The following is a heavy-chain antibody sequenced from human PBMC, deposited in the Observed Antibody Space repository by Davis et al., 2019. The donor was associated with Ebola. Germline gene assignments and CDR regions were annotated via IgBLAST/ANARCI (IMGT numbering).Heavy chain of an antibody. CDR3: AKGLSLIAAAVPYYLDY. V-gene: IGHV3-23*01. J-gene: IGHJ4*01. CDR2: ISGSGGST. Sequence: GESLKISCAASGFTFSSYAMSWVRQAPGKGLEWVSAISGSGGSTYYADSVKGRFTISRDNSKNTLYLQMNSLRAEDTAVYYCAKGLSLIAAAVPYYLDYWGHGSLVTVSS. D-gene: IGHD6-13*01. CDR1: GFTFSSYA.